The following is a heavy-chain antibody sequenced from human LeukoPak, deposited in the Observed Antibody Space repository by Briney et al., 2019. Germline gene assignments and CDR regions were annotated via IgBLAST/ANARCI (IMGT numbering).Heavy chain of an antibody. CDR1: GGSISSGGYY. Sequence: PSETLSLTCTVSGGSISSGGYYWSWVRQHPGKGLEWIGYIYYSGSTYYNPSLKSRVTISVDTSKNQFSLKLSSVTAADTAVYYCARGHGGWFDPWGQGTLVTVSS. CDR2: IYYSGST. CDR3: ARGHGGWFDP. J-gene: IGHJ5*02. V-gene: IGHV4-31*03.